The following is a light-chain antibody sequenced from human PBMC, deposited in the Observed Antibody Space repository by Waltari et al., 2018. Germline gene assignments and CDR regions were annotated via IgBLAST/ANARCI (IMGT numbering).Light chain of an antibody. V-gene: IGKV4-1*01. J-gene: IGKJ2*01. Sequence: DIVMTQSPDSLAVSLGERATFNCKSSQSILYSSNHKNHLACYQQKPGQPPKLLIYWASTRESGVPDRFSGSGSGTDFTLTISSLQAEDVAVYYCHQYYTTPYTFGQGTKLEIK. CDR2: WAS. CDR3: HQYYTTPYT. CDR1: QSILYSSNHKNH.